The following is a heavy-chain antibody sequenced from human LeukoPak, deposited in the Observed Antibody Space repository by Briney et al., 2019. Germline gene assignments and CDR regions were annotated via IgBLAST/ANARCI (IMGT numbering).Heavy chain of an antibody. CDR1: GFTCSSYW. D-gene: IGHD5-24*01. CDR2: IKQDGSEK. J-gene: IGHJ4*02. Sequence: GGSLRLSCAASGFTCSSYWMSWVRQAPGKGLEWVANIKQDGSEKYYVDSVKGRFTISRDNAKNSLYLQMNSLRAEDTAVYYCARDPGRWLQFSHFDYWGQGTLVTVSS. CDR3: ARDPGRWLQFSHFDY. V-gene: IGHV3-7*01.